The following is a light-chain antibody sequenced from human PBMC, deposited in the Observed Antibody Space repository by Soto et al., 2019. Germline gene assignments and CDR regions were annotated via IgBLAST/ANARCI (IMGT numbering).Light chain of an antibody. Sequence: DIQMTQSPSTLSGSVGDRVTITCRASQTISSWLAWYQQKPGKAPKLLIFDASNLDAGVPSRFSGSGSGTYFTFTIHSLQPEDVATYYCQQYDHLSLTFGGGTKVEIK. V-gene: IGKV1-33*01. CDR1: QTISSW. CDR3: QQYDHLSLT. J-gene: IGKJ4*01. CDR2: DAS.